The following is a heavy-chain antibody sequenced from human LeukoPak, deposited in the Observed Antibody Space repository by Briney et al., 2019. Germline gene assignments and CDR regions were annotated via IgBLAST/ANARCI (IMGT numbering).Heavy chain of an antibody. CDR1: GGTFSTYP. D-gene: IGHD3-10*01. V-gene: IGHV1-2*02. Sequence: ASVKVSCEASGGTFSTYPMNWVRQAPGQGLEWMGWINPNSGGTNYAQKFQGRVTMTRDTSISTAYMELSRLRSDDTAVYYCARVLSAWFGELLYSPEWDYWGQGTLVTVSS. CDR2: INPNSGGT. CDR3: ARVLSAWFGELLYSPEWDY. J-gene: IGHJ4*02.